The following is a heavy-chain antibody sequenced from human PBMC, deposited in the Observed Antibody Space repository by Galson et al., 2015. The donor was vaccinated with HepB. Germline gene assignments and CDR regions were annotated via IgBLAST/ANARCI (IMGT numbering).Heavy chain of an antibody. CDR3: ARGRYDGAVDY. V-gene: IGHV4-34*01. D-gene: IGHD4-17*01. J-gene: IGHJ4*02. CDR2: ISHSGST. Sequence: LSLTCAVYGGSFSGYYWSWIRQPPGKGLEWIGEISHSGSTNYNPSLKSRVTISVDTSKNQFSLKLSSVTAADTAVYYCARGRYDGAVDYWGQGTLVTVSS. CDR1: GGSFSGYY.